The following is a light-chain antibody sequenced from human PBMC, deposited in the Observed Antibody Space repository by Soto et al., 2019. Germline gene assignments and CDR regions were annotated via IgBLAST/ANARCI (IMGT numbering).Light chain of an antibody. Sequence: QPGKAPKLLIFAVSTLHSGVPSRFSGTGSGTEFTLTVSNFQPEDFATYYCQQSNRFPFTFGPGTKVDSK. CDR2: AVS. CDR3: QQSNRFPFT. V-gene: IGKV1D-12*01. J-gene: IGKJ3*01.